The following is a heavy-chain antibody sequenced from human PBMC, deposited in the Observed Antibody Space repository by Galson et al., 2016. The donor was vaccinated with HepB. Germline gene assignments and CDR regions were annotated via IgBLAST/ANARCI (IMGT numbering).Heavy chain of an antibody. CDR1: GYIFSNYW. CDR3: ARHGLGLADAPGY. Sequence: QSGAEVKKPGESLKISCQSFGYIFSNYWIGWVRQVPGKGLEWMGIIYPGDSTGRYSPSFQGQVTFSVDKSISTAYLQWSSLKASDTAMYYCARHGLGLADAPGYWGQGTLVTVST. CDR2: IYPGDSTG. J-gene: IGHJ4*02. D-gene: IGHD2-2*01. V-gene: IGHV5-51*01.